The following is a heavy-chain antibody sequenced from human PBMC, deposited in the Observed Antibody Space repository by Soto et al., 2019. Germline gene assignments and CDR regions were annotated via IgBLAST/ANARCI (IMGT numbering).Heavy chain of an antibody. CDR3: AREDVGGPFDF. CDR2: ISGHGGDI. Sequence: EVQLLEFGGGLVRPGGSLRLSCAASGFIFSSYAMHWVRQAPGKGLEWVSGISGHGGDIYYADSVKGRFTISRDTATSTLYLQMDSLRADDTAVYYCAREDVGGPFDFWGQGTLVTVSS. CDR1: GFIFSSYA. V-gene: IGHV3-23*01. D-gene: IGHD2-15*01. J-gene: IGHJ4*02.